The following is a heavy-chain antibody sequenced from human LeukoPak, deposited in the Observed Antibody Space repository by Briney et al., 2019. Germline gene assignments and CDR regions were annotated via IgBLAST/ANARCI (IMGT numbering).Heavy chain of an antibody. CDR1: GGSISSYY. D-gene: IGHD5-24*01. CDR3: ARDEMATISWFDY. V-gene: IGHV4-59*12. Sequence: SETLSLTCTVSGGSISSYYWSWIRQPPGKGLEWIGYIYYSGSTNYNPSLKSRVTMSVDTSKNQFSLKLSSVTAADTAVYYCARDEMATISWFDYWGQGTLVTVSS. J-gene: IGHJ4*02. CDR2: IYYSGST.